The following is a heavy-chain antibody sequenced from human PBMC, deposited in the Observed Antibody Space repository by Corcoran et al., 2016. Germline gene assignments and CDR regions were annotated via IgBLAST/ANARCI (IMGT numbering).Heavy chain of an antibody. J-gene: IGHJ4*02. D-gene: IGHD3-3*01. CDR2: ISFDGSNK. CDR1: GFTFSSYG. CDR3: AKDGGQKCRSGYSAPDY. Sequence: QVQLVESGGGVVQPGRSLRLSCAASGFTFSSYGMYWVRQAPGKGLEWVTVISFDGSNKDYADSVKGRFTISRDNSKNTLFLQMNSLRAEDTAVYYCAKDGGQKCRSGYSAPDYWGQGTLVTVSS. V-gene: IGHV3-30*18.